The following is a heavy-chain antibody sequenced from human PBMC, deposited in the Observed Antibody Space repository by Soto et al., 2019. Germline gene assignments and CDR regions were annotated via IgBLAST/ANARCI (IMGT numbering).Heavy chain of an antibody. CDR3: VRDMQLWRLDS. J-gene: IGHJ4*02. CDR2: INTDGSVA. Sequence: PGGSLRLSCGASGLTFRSYWMHWVRQAPGKGLVWVSRINTDGSVAMYVDSVKCRFTISRDNAKNTLYLHMNSLRAEDTAVYYCVRDMQLWRLDSWGQGT. CDR1: GLTFRSYW. D-gene: IGHD2-21*01. V-gene: IGHV3-74*03.